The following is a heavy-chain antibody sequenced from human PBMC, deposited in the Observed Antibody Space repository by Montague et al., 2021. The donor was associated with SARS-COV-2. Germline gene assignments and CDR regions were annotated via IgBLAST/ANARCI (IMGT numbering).Heavy chain of an antibody. CDR3: ARDLSRAFCEGSSCYSENWFDA. V-gene: IGHV4-59*01. D-gene: IGHD2-21*01. J-gene: IGHJ5*02. Sequence: SETLSLTCIVSGGSINGYYWSWIRQSPGKGLEWIGSIYHTGSTVYNPSLRSRVTILIETSKNQFSLKMTSVTTADRAVYFCARDLSRAFCEGSSCYSENWFDAWGKGTLVTVSA. CDR1: GGSINGYY. CDR2: IYHTGST.